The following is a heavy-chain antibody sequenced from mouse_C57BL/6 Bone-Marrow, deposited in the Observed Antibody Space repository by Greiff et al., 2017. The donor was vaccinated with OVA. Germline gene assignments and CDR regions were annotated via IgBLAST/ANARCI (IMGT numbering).Heavy chain of an antibody. CDR2: ISDGGSYT. CDR1: GFTFSSYA. V-gene: IGHV5-4*01. J-gene: IGHJ4*01. Sequence: EVKLVESGGGLVKPGGSLKLSCAASGFTFSSYAMSWVRQTPEKRLEWVATISDGGSYTYYPDNVKGRFTISRDNAKNNLYLQMSHLKSEDTAMYYCARDRYYGTHYWGQGTSVTVSS. CDR3: ARDRYYGTHY. D-gene: IGHD1-1*01.